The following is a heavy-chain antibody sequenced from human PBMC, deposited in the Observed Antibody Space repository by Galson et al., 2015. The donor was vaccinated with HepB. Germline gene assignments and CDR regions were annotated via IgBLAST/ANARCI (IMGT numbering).Heavy chain of an antibody. CDR1: GFTFSNAW. CDR2: IKSKTDGGTT. D-gene: IGHD3-22*01. Sequence: SLRLSCAASGFTFSNAWMSWVRQAPGKGLEWVGRIKSKTDGGTTDYAAPVKGRFTISRDDSKNTLYLQMNSLKTEDTAVYYCTTLRISHGEYYYDSSGYYPLRYWGQGTLVTVSS. CDR3: TTLRISHGEYYYDSSGYYPLRY. V-gene: IGHV3-15*01. J-gene: IGHJ4*02.